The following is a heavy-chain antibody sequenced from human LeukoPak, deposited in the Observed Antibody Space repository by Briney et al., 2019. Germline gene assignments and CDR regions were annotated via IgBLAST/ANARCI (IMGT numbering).Heavy chain of an antibody. CDR3: ARPSYYYYYGMDV. CDR2: IYYSGST. CDR1: GGSLSSVGYY. J-gene: IGHJ6*02. Sequence: PSQTLSLTCTVSGGSLSSVGYYWGWLRQHPGRGLEGLGYIYYSGSTYYNPSLKSRVTISVDTSKNQFSLKLSSVTAADTAVYYCARPSYYYYYGMDVWGQGTTATVSS. V-gene: IGHV4-31*03.